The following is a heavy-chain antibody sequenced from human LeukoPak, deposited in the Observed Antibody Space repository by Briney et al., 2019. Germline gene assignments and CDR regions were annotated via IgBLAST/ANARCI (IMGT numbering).Heavy chain of an antibody. Sequence: GGSLRLSCAASGFTFSSYWMHWVRQAPGKGLVWVSRINSDGSSTSYADSVKGRFTISRDNAKNTLYLQMNSLRAEDTAVYYCARDSKMATTMYYFDYWGQGTLVTVSS. CDR2: INSDGSST. CDR1: GFTFSSYW. D-gene: IGHD5-24*01. V-gene: IGHV3-74*01. J-gene: IGHJ4*02. CDR3: ARDSKMATTMYYFDY.